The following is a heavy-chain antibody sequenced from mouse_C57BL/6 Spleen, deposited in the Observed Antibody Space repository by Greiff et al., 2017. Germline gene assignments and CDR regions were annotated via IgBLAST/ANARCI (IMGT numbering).Heavy chain of an antibody. V-gene: IGHV1-39*01. Sequence: VKPGASVKISCKASGYSFTDYHMNWVKQSNGKSLEWIGVINPNYGTTSYNQKFKGKATLTVDQSSSTAYMQLNSLTSEDSAVYYCARASTVVEYFDVWGTGTTVTVSS. CDR2: INPNYGTT. J-gene: IGHJ1*03. D-gene: IGHD1-1*01. CDR1: GYSFTDYH. CDR3: ARASTVVEYFDV.